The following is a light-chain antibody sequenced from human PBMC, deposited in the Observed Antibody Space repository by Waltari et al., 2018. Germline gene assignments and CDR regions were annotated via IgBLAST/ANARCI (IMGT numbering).Light chain of an antibody. Sequence: QSVLTQSSSASGTPGQRVTISCSGSSSNIGSNYVYWYQQLPGTAPKLLIHTDNQRPSGVPDRFSASKSGASASLAISGLRSDDEADYYCAAWDDSLTGRVFGGGTKLTVL. V-gene: IGLV1-47*01. CDR1: SSNIGSNY. CDR3: AAWDDSLTGRV. CDR2: TDN. J-gene: IGLJ3*02.